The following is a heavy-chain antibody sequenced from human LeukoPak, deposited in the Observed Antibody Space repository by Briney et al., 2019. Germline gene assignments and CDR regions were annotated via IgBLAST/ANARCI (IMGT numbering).Heavy chain of an antibody. CDR3: ARESGSYLYNWFDP. J-gene: IGHJ5*02. CDR1: GYTFTGYY. D-gene: IGHD1-26*01. V-gene: IGHV1-2*02. CDR2: INPNSGGT. Sequence: ASVKVSCKASGYTFTGYYIHWVRQAPGQGLEWMGWINPNSGGTNYAQKFQGRVTMTRDTSISTAYMELSRLRSDDTAVYYCARESGSYLYNWFDPWGQGTLVTVSS.